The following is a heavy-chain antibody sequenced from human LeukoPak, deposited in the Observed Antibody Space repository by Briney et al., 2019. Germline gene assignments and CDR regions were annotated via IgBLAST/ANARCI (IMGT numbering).Heavy chain of an antibody. D-gene: IGHD6-19*01. CDR2: IDNDGSQR. CDR3: ARRNSGTSWSFDS. Sequence: GGSLRLSCEASGFTFNSYWMSWVRQAPGKGLEWVANIDNDGSQRNYIDSVKGLFTISRDNAKASLFLQMNSLSSEDTAVYYCARRNSGTSWSFDSWGQGTLVTVSS. J-gene: IGHJ4*02. CDR1: GFTFNSYW. V-gene: IGHV3-7*01.